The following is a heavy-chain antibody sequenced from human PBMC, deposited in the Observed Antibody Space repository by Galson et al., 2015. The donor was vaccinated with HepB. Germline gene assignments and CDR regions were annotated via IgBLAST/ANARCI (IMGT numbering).Heavy chain of an antibody. V-gene: IGHV1-69*13. CDR3: ARDITGTTAGAFDI. Sequence: SVKVSCKASGYTFSSYAISWVRQAPGQGLEWMGGIIPIFGTANYAQKFQGRVTITADESTSTAYMELSSLRSEDTAVYYCARDITGTTAGAFDIWGQGTMVTVSS. D-gene: IGHD1-20*01. CDR1: GYTFSSYA. J-gene: IGHJ3*02. CDR2: IIPIFGTA.